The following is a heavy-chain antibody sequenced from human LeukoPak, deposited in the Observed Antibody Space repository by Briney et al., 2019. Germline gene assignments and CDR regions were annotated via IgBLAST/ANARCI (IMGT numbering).Heavy chain of an antibody. Sequence: SGPTLVKPTQTLTLTCTFSGFSLSTSGVDVGWIRQPPGKALEWLALIYWDDDERYRPSLKSRLTITKDTSKNQVVLTMTNMDPVDTATYYCARLQGYYYYMDVWGKGTTVTVSS. CDR2: IYWDDDE. CDR3: ARLQGYYYYMDV. V-gene: IGHV2-5*02. CDR1: GFSLSTSGVD. J-gene: IGHJ6*03.